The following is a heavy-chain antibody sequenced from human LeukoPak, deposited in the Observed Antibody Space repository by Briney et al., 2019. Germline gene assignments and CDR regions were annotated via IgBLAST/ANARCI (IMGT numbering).Heavy chain of an antibody. Sequence: GGSLRLSCAASGFTFSSYAMSRVRQAPGKGLEWVSAISGSGGSTYYADSVKGRFTISRDNSKNTLYLQMNSLRAEDTAVYYCAKDIDSLGAFDIWGQGTMVTVSS. D-gene: IGHD2-21*01. CDR1: GFTFSSYA. CDR3: AKDIDSLGAFDI. CDR2: ISGSGGST. V-gene: IGHV3-23*01. J-gene: IGHJ3*02.